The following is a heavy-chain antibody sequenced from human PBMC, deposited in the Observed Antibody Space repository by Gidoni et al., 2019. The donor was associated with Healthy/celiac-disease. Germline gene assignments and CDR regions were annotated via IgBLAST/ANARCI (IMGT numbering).Heavy chain of an antibody. V-gene: IGHV3-49*05. CDR3: TRETVQGVNYYYYYYMDV. Sequence: EVQLVESGGGLVKPGRSLRLSCTASGFTFGDYAMSWFRQDPGKGLEWVGFIRSKAYGGTTEYAASVKGRFTISRDDSKSIAYLQMNSLKTEDTAVYYCTRETVQGVNYYYYYYMDVWGKGTTVTVSS. CDR1: GFTFGDYA. CDR2: IRSKAYGGTT. D-gene: IGHD3-10*01. J-gene: IGHJ6*03.